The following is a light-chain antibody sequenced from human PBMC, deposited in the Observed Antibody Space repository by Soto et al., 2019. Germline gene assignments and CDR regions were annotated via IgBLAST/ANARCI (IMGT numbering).Light chain of an antibody. V-gene: IGKV1-27*01. CDR1: QGISTY. J-gene: IGKJ3*01. CDR2: AAS. Sequence: DIQMTQSPSSLSASIGDRVTITCRASQGISTYLAWYQQKPGKVPKLLIYAASTLQSGVPSRFSGSGSGTDFTLTINNLQPEDVATYYCQKHNDAPFTFGPGTKVDIK. CDR3: QKHNDAPFT.